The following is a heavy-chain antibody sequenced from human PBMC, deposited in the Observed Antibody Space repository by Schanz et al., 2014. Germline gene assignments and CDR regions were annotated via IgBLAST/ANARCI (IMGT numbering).Heavy chain of an antibody. CDR3: AKDDTQVNGMDV. V-gene: IGHV3-23*04. CDR1: GFAFSSFA. J-gene: IGHJ6*02. CDR2: ISANDYDT. Sequence: EVQLVESGGGLVQPGGSLRLSCAASGFAFSSFALSWVRQSPGKGLEWVSAISANDYDTYYAPSVKGRFTVSRDNSKNTVYLQMNSLRDEDTAVYYCAKDDTQVNGMDVWGQGTTVTVSS.